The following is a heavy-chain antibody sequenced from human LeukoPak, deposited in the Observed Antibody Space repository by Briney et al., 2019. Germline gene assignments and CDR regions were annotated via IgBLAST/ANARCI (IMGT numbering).Heavy chain of an antibody. V-gene: IGHV1-2*02. CDR1: GYTFTGYY. CDR3: ARARCSGGSCYFKDYYHYYYMDV. D-gene: IGHD2-15*01. Sequence: ASVKVSCKASGYTFTGYYMHWVRQAPGQGLEWMAWINTNSGGTEYAQKFQGRVTMTRDTSISTAYMELSRLRSDDTAVYYCARARCSGGSCYFKDYYHYYYMDVWGKGTTVTVSS. J-gene: IGHJ6*03. CDR2: INTNSGGT.